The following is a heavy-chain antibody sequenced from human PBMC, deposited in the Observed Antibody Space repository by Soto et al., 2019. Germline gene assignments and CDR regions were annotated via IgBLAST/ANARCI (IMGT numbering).Heavy chain of an antibody. CDR1: GGSISSYY. V-gene: IGHV4-59*08. CDR3: ARGEVVAKGGYSYYFMDV. D-gene: IGHD2-15*01. J-gene: IGHJ6*03. Sequence: SETLSLTCTVSGGSISSYYLSWGRQPPGKGLEWIGYLYNSGSTNYNPSLKSRVTISVDTSKNQFSLKLSSVTAADTAVYYCARGEVVAKGGYSYYFMDVWGKGTTVTVSS. CDR2: LYNSGST.